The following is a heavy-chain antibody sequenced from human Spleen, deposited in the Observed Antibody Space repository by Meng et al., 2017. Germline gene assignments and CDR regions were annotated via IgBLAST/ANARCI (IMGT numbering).Heavy chain of an antibody. CDR2: IYWDG. D-gene: IGHD1-26*01. V-gene: IGHV3-43*01. CDR1: GFTFDDYI. CDR3: AKDVVGTTTTYYFDY. Sequence: GGSLRLSCAASGFTFDDYISHWGRQGPGKGLEWVSLIYWDGAGSVKGQRDNIKNSLYLQMNSLRAEDTAVYYCAKDVVGTTTTYYFDYWGQGTLVTVSS. J-gene: IGHJ4*02.